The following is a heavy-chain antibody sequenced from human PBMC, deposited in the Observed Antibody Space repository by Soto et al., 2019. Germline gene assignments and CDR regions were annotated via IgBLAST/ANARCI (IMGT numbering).Heavy chain of an antibody. Sequence: GGSLRLSCAASGFSFGSYALSWVRQAPGKGLEWVSTISGSDGKTFYVDSVKGRFSISRDTSQSTLYLQMNGLRADDTAMYYCARWSYLDYWGQGTRVTVSS. CDR2: ISGSDGKT. CDR3: ARWSYLDY. CDR1: GFSFGSYA. D-gene: IGHD3-3*01. J-gene: IGHJ4*02. V-gene: IGHV3-23*01.